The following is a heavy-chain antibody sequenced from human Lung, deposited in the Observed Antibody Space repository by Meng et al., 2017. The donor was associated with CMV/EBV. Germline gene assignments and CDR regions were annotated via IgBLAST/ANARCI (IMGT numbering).Heavy chain of an antibody. Sequence: SVKVSCKASGGTFSSYAFSWVRQAPGQGLEWMGGIVAILGRVNYAQKFQGRVTITTDESTSTAYMELSSLESEDTAVYYCAREVGEWPNFYGMDVWGQGTIVTISS. CDR2: IVAILGRV. J-gene: IGHJ6*02. V-gene: IGHV1-69*05. D-gene: IGHD2-21*01. CDR1: GGTFSSYA. CDR3: AREVGEWPNFYGMDV.